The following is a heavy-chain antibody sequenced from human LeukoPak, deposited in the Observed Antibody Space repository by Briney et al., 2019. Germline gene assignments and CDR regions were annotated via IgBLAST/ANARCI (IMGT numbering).Heavy chain of an antibody. J-gene: IGHJ5*02. CDR3: ARGSYYDILTGSRGGLFDP. CDR2: IYHSGST. Sequence: SETLSLTCTVSGGSISTYYWNWIRQPPGKGLEWIGYIYHSGSTNYNPSLQSRVTISVDTSKNQFSLNLNSVTAADTAVYYCARGSYYDILTGSRGGLFDPWGQGTLVTVSS. D-gene: IGHD3-9*01. V-gene: IGHV4-59*01. CDR1: GGSISTYY.